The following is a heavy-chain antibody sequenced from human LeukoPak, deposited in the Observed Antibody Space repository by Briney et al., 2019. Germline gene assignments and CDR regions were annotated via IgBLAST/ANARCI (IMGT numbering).Heavy chain of an antibody. CDR1: GGSISTYY. V-gene: IGHV4-59*01. CDR2: VYYSGST. D-gene: IGHD1-14*01. J-gene: IGHJ3*02. Sequence: SKTLSLTCTVSGGSISTYYWSWIRQPPGKGLEWIGYVYYSGSTNYNPSLKSRVTISADTSKNQFSLRLRSVTAADTAVYYCARGLDNRKSGRRFDVFEIWGQGTMVTVSS. CDR3: ARGLDNRKSGRRFDVFEI.